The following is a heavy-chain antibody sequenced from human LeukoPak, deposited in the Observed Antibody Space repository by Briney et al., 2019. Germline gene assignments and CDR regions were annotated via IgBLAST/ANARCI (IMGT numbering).Heavy chain of an antibody. CDR2: IFVGGST. CDR3: ARDGAYCGGDCYSDY. D-gene: IGHD2-21*02. Sequence: GGSLRLSCAASGFTVSSNYMSWVRLAPGKGLEWVSDIFVGGSTHYADSVKGRFTISRDNSKNTMYLQMNSLRAEDTAVYYCARDGAYCGGDCYSDYWGQGTLVTVSS. V-gene: IGHV3-53*01. CDR1: GFTVSSNY. J-gene: IGHJ4*02.